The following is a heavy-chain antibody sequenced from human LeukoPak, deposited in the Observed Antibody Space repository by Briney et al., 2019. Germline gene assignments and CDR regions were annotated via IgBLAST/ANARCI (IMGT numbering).Heavy chain of an antibody. CDR2: ISWNSGNI. CDR1: GFTFDDYA. Sequence: GGSLRFSCAASGFTFDDYAMHWVRQAPGKGLEWVSGISWNSGNIGYADSVKGRFTISRDNAKNSLYLQMNSLRAEDTALYYCAKDKGYGSGSYYDYWGQGTLVTVSS. CDR3: AKDKGYGSGSYYDY. D-gene: IGHD3-10*01. J-gene: IGHJ4*02. V-gene: IGHV3-9*01.